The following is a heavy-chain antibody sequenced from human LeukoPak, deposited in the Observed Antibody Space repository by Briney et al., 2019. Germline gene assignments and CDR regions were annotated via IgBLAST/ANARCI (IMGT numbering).Heavy chain of an antibody. CDR1: GFTFSSYS. Sequence: GGSLRLSCAASGFTFSSYSMNWVRQAPGKGLEWVSVFYKDGSTYYADSVKGRFTISRDNSKNTVYLQMNSLRAEDTAVYYCARGDGYNFFDYWGQGTLVSVSS. D-gene: IGHD5-24*01. J-gene: IGHJ4*02. CDR2: FYKDGST. V-gene: IGHV3-53*01. CDR3: ARGDGYNFFDY.